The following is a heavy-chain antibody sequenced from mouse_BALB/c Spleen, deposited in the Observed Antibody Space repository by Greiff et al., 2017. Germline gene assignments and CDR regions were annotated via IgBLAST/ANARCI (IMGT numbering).Heavy chain of an antibody. CDR1: GFTFSSYT. CDR2: ISNGGGST. V-gene: IGHV5-12-2*01. J-gene: IGHJ4*01. D-gene: IGHD1-1*01. Sequence: DVKLVESGGGLVQPGGSLKLSCAASGFTFSSYTMSWVRQTPEKRLEWVAYISNGGGSTYYPDTVKGRFTISRDNAKNTLYLQMSSLKSEDTAMYYCAREDYGSSYAMDYWGQGTSVTVSS. CDR3: AREDYGSSYAMDY.